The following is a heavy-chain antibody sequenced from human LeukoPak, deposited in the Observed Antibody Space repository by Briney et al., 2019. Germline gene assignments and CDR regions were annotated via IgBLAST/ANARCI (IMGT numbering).Heavy chain of an antibody. D-gene: IGHD5-12*01. CDR1: GGSISSSSYY. CDR3: ARVAYSGYDYRGYFDY. Sequence: KPSETLSLTCTVSGGSISSSSYYWGWIRQPPGKGLEWIGYIYYSGSTNYNPSLKSRLTISVDTSKNQFSLKLSSVTAADTAVYYCARVAYSGYDYRGYFDYWGQGTLVTVSS. J-gene: IGHJ4*02. V-gene: IGHV4-61*05. CDR2: IYYSGST.